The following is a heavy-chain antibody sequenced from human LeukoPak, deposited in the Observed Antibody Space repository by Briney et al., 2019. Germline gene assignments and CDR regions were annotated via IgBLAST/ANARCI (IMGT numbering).Heavy chain of an antibody. Sequence: GGSLRLSCAASGFTLSSNYMSWVRQAPGKGLEWVSVIYSGGSTYYADSVKGRFTISRDNSKNTLYLQMNSLRAEDTAVYYCARDVITMVRGVINGMDVWGQGTTVTVSS. CDR2: IYSGGST. D-gene: IGHD3-10*01. CDR3: ARDVITMVRGVINGMDV. V-gene: IGHV3-53*01. J-gene: IGHJ6*02. CDR1: GFTLSSNY.